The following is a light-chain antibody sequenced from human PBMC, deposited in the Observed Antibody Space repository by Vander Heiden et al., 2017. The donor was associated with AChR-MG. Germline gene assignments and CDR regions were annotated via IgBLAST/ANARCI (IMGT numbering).Light chain of an antibody. Sequence: QSVLTQPPSASGTPGQMVTISCSRSSSNIGSNTVNWYQQHPGTAPKLLIYSNNQRPSGVPDRFSGSKSGTSASLAISGLQSEDEADYYCAAWDDSLNGWVFGGGTKLTVL. CDR2: SNN. V-gene: IGLV1-44*01. CDR1: SSNIGSNT. J-gene: IGLJ3*02. CDR3: AAWDDSLNGWV.